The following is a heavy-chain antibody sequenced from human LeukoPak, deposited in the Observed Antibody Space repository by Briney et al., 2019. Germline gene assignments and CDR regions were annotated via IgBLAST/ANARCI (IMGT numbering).Heavy chain of an antibody. CDR3: ARDGMAQMVEFDY. D-gene: IGHD2-15*01. J-gene: IGHJ4*02. CDR2: INPNSGAT. V-gene: IGHV1-2*02. CDR1: GFSLRSYY. Sequence: ASVKVSCKASGFSLRSYYMYWVRQAPGQGLEWTGWINPNSGATGYAQKFQGRVTVTSDTSINTAYMELSGLISDDTAVYYCARDGMAQMVEFDYWGQGTLVTVSS.